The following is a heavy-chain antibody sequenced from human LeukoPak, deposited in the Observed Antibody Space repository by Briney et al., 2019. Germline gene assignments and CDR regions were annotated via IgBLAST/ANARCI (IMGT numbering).Heavy chain of an antibody. D-gene: IGHD6-13*01. Sequence: ASVKVSCKASGYTFTSYYMHWVRQAPGQGLVWLGIINPSGGSTSYAQKFQGRVTMTRDTSTSTVYMELSSLRSEDTAVYYCASDIAAAGTFDYWGQGTLVTVSS. J-gene: IGHJ4*02. V-gene: IGHV1-46*01. CDR1: GYTFTSYY. CDR3: ASDIAAAGTFDY. CDR2: INPSGGST.